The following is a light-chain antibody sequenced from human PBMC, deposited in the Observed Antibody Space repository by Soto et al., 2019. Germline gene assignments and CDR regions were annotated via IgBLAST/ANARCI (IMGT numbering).Light chain of an antibody. J-gene: IGKJ4*01. Sequence: EIVVTQSPATLSVSPGERATLSCRASQSVSSNLAWYQQKPGQAPRLLIYGASTRATGLPARFSGSGSGTESTLTISSLQSEDFAVYYCQQYDNWPLTFGGGTRLEIK. CDR2: GAS. CDR1: QSVSSN. CDR3: QQYDNWPLT. V-gene: IGKV3-15*01.